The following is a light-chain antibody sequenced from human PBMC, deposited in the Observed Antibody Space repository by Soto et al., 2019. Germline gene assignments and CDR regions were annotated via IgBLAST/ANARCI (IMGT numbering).Light chain of an antibody. V-gene: IGKV1-5*03. J-gene: IGKJ1*01. CDR2: TAS. Sequence: DIPITQAPSTRDRLRVGVVRITFLASQTISSWLALYQQKPGKAPNVLVYTASILKRGFPLRFSGSGSGIEFTRTISCLQPDDFATYYCQLGQSYSETFGQGTKVDIK. CDR3: QLGQSYSET. CDR1: QTISSW.